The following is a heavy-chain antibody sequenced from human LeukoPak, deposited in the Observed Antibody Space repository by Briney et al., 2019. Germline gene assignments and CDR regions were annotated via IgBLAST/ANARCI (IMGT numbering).Heavy chain of an antibody. CDR1: GFTFSNAW. V-gene: IGHV3-15*01. CDR2: IKSKTDGGTT. J-gene: IGHJ4*02. Sequence: GGSLRLSCAASGFTFSNAWMSWVRQAPGKGLEWVGRIKSKTDGGTTDYAAPVKGRFTISRDDSKNTLYLQMNSLKTEDTAVYYCTTERSGAAWWELYYFDYWGQGTLVTVSS. CDR3: TTERSGAAWWELYYFDY. D-gene: IGHD1-26*01.